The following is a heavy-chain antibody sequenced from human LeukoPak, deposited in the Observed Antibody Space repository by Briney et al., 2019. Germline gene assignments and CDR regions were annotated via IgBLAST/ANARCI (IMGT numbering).Heavy chain of an antibody. CDR2: IYPDDSDI. Sequence: GESLKISCKGSGYRFTNYWIAWVRQMPGKGLEWMGIIYPDDSDIRYSPSFQGQVTISADRSIGTAYLQWSSLKASDTAMYYCARHTSGVRGLTPRVDSWGQGTPVTVSS. CDR1: GYRFTNYW. D-gene: IGHD3-10*01. V-gene: IGHV5-51*01. CDR3: ARHTSGVRGLTPRVDS. J-gene: IGHJ5*01.